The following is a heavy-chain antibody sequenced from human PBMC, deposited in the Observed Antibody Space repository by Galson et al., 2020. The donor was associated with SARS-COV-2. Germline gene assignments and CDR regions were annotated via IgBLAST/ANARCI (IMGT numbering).Heavy chain of an antibody. CDR2: IWYDGSNK. J-gene: IGHJ5*02. CDR3: ARGCCAFQVCAGP. V-gene: IGHV3-33*03. CDR1: GFTISSNG. Sequence: GGTLRLSCAASGFTISSNGMHWVRKAPGKGMERVAVIWYDGSNKYYADPVKGRFTISRDNSKNTLYLQMNSLRAEDTAAYYCARGCCAFQVCAGPWGQGTLVTVSS. D-gene: IGHD2-21*01.